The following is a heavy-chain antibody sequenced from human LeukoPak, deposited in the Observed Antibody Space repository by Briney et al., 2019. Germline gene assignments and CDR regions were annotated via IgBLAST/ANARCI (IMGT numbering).Heavy chain of an antibody. J-gene: IGHJ3*02. Sequence: GGSLRLSCAASGFSFSSHAMSWVRQAPGRGLECVSTMSGSGDITRYADSVKGRFVVSRDNSKNTLYLQMNSLRAEDTAIYYCSKGPWDLPHAFDIWGLGTMVTVSS. V-gene: IGHV3-23*01. CDR1: GFSFSSHA. CDR3: SKGPWDLPHAFDI. D-gene: IGHD1-26*01. CDR2: MSGSGDIT.